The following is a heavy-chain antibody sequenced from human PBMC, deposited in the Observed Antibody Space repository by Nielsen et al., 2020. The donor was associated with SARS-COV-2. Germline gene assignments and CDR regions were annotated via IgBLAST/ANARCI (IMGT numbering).Heavy chain of an antibody. V-gene: IGHV3-33*05. CDR3: ARDTVSTYYYDSSGYFRY. Sequence: GESLKISCAASGFTFSSYGMHWVRQAPGKGLEWVAVISYDGSSKYYADSVKGRFTISRDNSKNTLYLQMNSLRAEDTAVYYCARDTVSTYYYDSSGYFRYWGQGTLVTVSS. CDR2: ISYDGSSK. D-gene: IGHD3-22*01. CDR1: GFTFSSYG. J-gene: IGHJ4*02.